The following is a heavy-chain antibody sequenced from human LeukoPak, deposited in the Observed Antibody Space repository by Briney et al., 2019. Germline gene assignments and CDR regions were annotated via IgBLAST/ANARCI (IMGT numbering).Heavy chain of an antibody. D-gene: IGHD3-10*01. CDR1: GYTFTSYY. V-gene: IGHV1-46*01. Sequence: ASVKVSCKASGYTFTSYYMHWVRQAPGQGLEWMGIINPSGGSTSYAQKFQGRVTMTRDTSTSTVYMELSSLRSEDTAVYYCARAPYGSGSYYTPDFDYWGQGTLVTVSS. CDR3: ARAPYGSGSYYTPDFDY. J-gene: IGHJ4*02. CDR2: INPSGGST.